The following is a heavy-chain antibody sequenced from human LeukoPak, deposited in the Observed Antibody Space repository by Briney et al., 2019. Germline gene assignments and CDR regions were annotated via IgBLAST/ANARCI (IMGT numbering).Heavy chain of an antibody. J-gene: IGHJ6*02. V-gene: IGHV1-3*01. CDR2: INAGNGNT. Sequence: ASVKVSRKASGYTFTSYAMHWVRQAPGQRLEWMGWINAGNGNTKYSQKFQGRVTITRDTSASTAYMELSSLRSEDTAVYYCARDIPFYDILTGYYYYYGMDVWGQGTTVTVSS. CDR3: ARDIPFYDILTGYYYYYGMDV. CDR1: GYTFTSYA. D-gene: IGHD3-9*01.